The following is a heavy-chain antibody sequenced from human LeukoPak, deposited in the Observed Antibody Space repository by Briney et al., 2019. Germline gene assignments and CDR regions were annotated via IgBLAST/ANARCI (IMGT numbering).Heavy chain of an antibody. CDR2: IYHSGST. D-gene: IGHD3-10*01. V-gene: IGHV4-38-2*02. CDR1: GYSISSGYY. CDR3: ARVYGSGSYYNPYNWFDP. J-gene: IGHJ5*02. Sequence: SETLSLTCTVSGYSISSGYYWGWIRQPPGKGLEWIGSIYHSGSTYYNPSLKSRVTISVDTSKNQFSLKLSSVTAADTAVYYCARVYGSGSYYNPYNWFDPWGQGTLVTVSS.